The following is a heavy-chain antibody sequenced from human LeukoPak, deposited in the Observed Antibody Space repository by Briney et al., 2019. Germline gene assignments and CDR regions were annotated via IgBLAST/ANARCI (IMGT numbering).Heavy chain of an antibody. D-gene: IGHD6-13*01. Sequence: GGSLRLSCAVSGFTFSSSYMNWVRQAPGKGLEWVANIKQDGSEKYYVDSVKGRFTISRDNAQNSLYLQMNSLRAEDTALYYCARIAAAGFMDYWGQGTLVPVSS. CDR3: ARIAAAGFMDY. CDR2: IKQDGSEK. J-gene: IGHJ4*02. CDR1: GFTFSSSY. V-gene: IGHV3-7*03.